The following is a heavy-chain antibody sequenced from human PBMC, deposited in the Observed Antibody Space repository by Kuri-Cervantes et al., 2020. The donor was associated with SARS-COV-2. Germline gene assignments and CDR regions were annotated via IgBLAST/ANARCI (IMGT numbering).Heavy chain of an antibody. V-gene: IGHV3-66*01. Sequence: GGSLRLSCAASGFPVASNYINWVRQAPEKGLEWVSSIYSGGSTHYAESLKGRFTISRDTSKNTVYLRMNSLRGEDTGVYYCARDLICSTCDTPDYYGMDVWGQGTTVTVSS. CDR2: IYSGGST. CDR3: ARDLICSTCDTPDYYGMDV. CDR1: GFPVASNY. D-gene: IGHD2-15*01. J-gene: IGHJ6*02.